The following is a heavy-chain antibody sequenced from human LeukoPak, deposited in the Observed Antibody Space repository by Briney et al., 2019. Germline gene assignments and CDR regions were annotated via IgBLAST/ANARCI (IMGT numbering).Heavy chain of an antibody. CDR1: GFIFSSYV. Sequence: PGGSLRLSCAASGFIFSSYVMSWVRQAPGKGLEWVSGITGSGGITYYADSLKGRFTISRDNSKNTLYLQMNSLRAEDTAVYYCAPGSGYYYLDCFDYWGQGTLVTVSS. J-gene: IGHJ4*02. CDR3: APGSGYYYLDCFDY. D-gene: IGHD3-22*01. V-gene: IGHV3-23*01. CDR2: ITGSGGIT.